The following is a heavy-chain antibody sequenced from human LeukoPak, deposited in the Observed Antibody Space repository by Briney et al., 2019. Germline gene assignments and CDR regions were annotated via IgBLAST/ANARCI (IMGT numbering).Heavy chain of an antibody. V-gene: IGHV3-64D*06. Sequence: GGSLRLSCSASGFTFSSYAMHWVRQAPGKGLEYVSAISSNGGSTYYADSVKGRFTISRDNSKNTLYLQMSSLRAEDTAVYYCVKGREYYDFWSGLEYGTDVWGQGTTVTVSS. J-gene: IGHJ6*02. CDR1: GFTFSSYA. D-gene: IGHD3-3*01. CDR2: ISSNGGST. CDR3: VKGREYYDFWSGLEYGTDV.